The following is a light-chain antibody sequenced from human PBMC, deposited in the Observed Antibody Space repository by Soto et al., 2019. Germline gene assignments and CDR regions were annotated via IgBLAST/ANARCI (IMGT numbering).Light chain of an antibody. CDR2: AAS. Sequence: DIQMTQSPSSLSASVGDRVTITCRASQSISSYLNWYQQKPGKAPNLLIYAASSLQSGVPSRFSGSGSGTDFTLTISSLQPEDFATYYCQQSYTTPWTFGQGTKVDIK. CDR1: QSISSY. V-gene: IGKV1-39*01. CDR3: QQSYTTPWT. J-gene: IGKJ1*01.